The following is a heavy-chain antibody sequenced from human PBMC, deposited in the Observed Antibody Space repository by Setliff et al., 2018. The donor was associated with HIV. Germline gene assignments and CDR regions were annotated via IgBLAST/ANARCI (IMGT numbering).Heavy chain of an antibody. CDR3: ARRTFGSGRIDP. Sequence: SETLSLTCSVSGISINGYYWSWIRQPAGKGLEWIGQIHTSGSTNYNPSLESRVIILVDTSKNQFSLKLTSVNAADTGMYYCARRTFGSGRIDPWGQGTLVTVSS. V-gene: IGHV4-4*07. D-gene: IGHD1-26*01. J-gene: IGHJ5*02. CDR2: IHTSGST. CDR1: GISINGYY.